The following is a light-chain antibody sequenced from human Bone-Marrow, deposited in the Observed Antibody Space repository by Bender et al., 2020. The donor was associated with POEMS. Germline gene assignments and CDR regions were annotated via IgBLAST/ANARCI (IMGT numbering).Light chain of an antibody. V-gene: IGLV2-11*01. CDR1: SNNLGYYNY. Sequence: QSALTQPRSVSGSPGQSVTISCTGTSNNLGYYNYVSWYQRHPGRAPKLIIHDVYKRPSGVPDRFSASKSGNTASLTISGLQAEDEADYYCCSYEGLNWVFGGGTKLTIL. CDR3: CSYEGLNWV. J-gene: IGLJ3*02. CDR2: DVY.